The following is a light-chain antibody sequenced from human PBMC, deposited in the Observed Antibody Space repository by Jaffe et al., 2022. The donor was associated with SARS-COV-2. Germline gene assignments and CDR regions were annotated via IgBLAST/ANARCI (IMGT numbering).Light chain of an antibody. CDR3: QQFYSIPIT. Sequence: DIIMTQSPDSLAVSLGERATINCRSSHSVLDTSNNKNQLAWYRQKAGQPPEVLIYWASTRESGVSDRFTGSGSGTDFTLTITSLQAEDVAVYYCQQFYSIPITFGGGTKVEIK. J-gene: IGKJ4*01. CDR1: HSVLDTSNNKNQ. CDR2: WAS. V-gene: IGKV4-1*01.